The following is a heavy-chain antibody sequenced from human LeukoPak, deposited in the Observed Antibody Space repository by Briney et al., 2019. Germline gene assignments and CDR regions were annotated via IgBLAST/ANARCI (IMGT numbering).Heavy chain of an antibody. D-gene: IGHD6-13*01. CDR2: SYYSGST. Sequence: SSETLSLTCTVSGGSISRSSYNWGWIRQPPGKGLEWIGSSYYSGSTYYNPSLKSRVTISVDTSKNQFSLKLSSVTAADTAVYYCARPHGSTGYARVFFDYCGQGTLVTVSS. V-gene: IGHV4-39*01. CDR1: GGSISRSSYN. CDR3: ARPHGSTGYARVFFDY. J-gene: IGHJ4*02.